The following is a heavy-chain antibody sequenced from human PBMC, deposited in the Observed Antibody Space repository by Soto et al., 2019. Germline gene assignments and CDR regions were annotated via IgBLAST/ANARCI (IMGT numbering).Heavy chain of an antibody. J-gene: IGHJ5*02. CDR3: ARLGKYRQSLDP. CDR2: IYYDGTA. Sequence: SSVTLSLTCSICGTAFVHKYWSSISESPGKGLEWVGYIYYDGTARHTPSLKSRVTISLETSRSQFSLRLTSVTAADTAGYYCARLGKYRQSLDPRGPRALVTVS. V-gene: IGHV4-59*08. CDR1: GTAFVHKY. D-gene: IGHD3-16*02.